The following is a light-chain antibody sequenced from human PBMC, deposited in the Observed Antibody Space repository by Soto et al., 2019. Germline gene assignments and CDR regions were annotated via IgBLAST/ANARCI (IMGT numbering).Light chain of an antibody. Sequence: DIQMTQSPTTLSASVGDRVTITCRGSQSISSYLAWYQQKPGKAPKLLIYKASSLESGVPSRFSGSASGTEFAIAISSLQPDDFAAYYCKQYNSYSSTFGQGTKLEIK. J-gene: IGKJ2*01. CDR2: KAS. CDR1: QSISSY. CDR3: KQYNSYSST. V-gene: IGKV1-5*03.